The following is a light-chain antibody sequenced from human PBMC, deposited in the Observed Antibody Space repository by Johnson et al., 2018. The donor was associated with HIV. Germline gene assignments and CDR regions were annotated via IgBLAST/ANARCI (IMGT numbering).Light chain of an antibody. J-gene: IGLJ1*01. CDR1: SSTIGNNY. CDR3: GTWDSSLSAGV. Sequence: QSVLTQPPSVSAAPGQKITVSCSGSSSTIGNNYVSWYQQLPGTAPKLLIYETNKRPSGIPDRFSGSKSGTSATLGIPALQTGDEADYYCGTWDSSLSAGVFGTVTKVTVL. V-gene: IGLV1-51*02. CDR2: ETN.